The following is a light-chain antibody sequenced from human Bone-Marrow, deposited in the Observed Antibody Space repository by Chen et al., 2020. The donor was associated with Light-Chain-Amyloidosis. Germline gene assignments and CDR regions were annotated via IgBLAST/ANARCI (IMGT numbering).Light chain of an antibody. Sequence: QSVLMQPPSASGAPGQRVTISCTGSSSNIGAAYDVHCYRQLPGTAPKLLIYGNNNRPSGVPDRFSGSKSGTSACLAITGLQAEDEAGYYCRSYGSSLIASGFGGGTELTVL. CDR2: GNN. CDR1: SSNIGAAYD. J-gene: IGLJ2*01. CDR3: RSYGSSLIASG. V-gene: IGLV1-40*01.